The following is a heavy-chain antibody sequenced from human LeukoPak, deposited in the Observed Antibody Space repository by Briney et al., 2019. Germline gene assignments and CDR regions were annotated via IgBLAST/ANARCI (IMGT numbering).Heavy chain of an antibody. Sequence: PGGSLRLSCVGSGFTFSSHSMNWVRQAPGKGLEWVSCITSTNSAIYADSVKGRFTISRDNTKDSVFLQMNSLRVEDTAVYYCRGLHGYLGQGTLVTVSS. D-gene: IGHD3-10*01. J-gene: IGHJ4*02. CDR1: GFTFSSHS. CDR2: ITSTNSAI. CDR3: RGLHGY. V-gene: IGHV3-48*04.